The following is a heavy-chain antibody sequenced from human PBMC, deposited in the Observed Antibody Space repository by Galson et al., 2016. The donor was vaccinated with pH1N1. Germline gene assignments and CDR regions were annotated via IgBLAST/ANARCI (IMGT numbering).Heavy chain of an antibody. CDR2: IYTSGST. Sequence: LSLTCSVSGGSISSWYWSWIRQSAGKGLEWIGRIYTSGSTNYNPSLNSRVTMSIDTSKSQFSLKLTSVTAADTAVYYCARSLYGYGSGTYELDNWGQGTRVTVSS. D-gene: IGHD3-10*01. CDR3: ARSLYGYGSGTYELDN. J-gene: IGHJ4*02. V-gene: IGHV4-4*07. CDR1: GGSISSWY.